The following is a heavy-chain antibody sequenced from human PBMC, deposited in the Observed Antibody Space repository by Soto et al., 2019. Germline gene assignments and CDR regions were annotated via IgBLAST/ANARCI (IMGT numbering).Heavy chain of an antibody. Sequence: ESLKISFKGSGYSFTSYWISWVRQMHGKGLEWMGRIDPSDSYTNYSPSFQGHVTISADKSISTAYLQWSSLKASDTAMYYCARHHPRYSYSSFAYWGQGTLVTVSS. D-gene: IGHD5-18*01. CDR2: IDPSDSYT. V-gene: IGHV5-10-1*01. J-gene: IGHJ4*02. CDR3: ARHHPRYSYSSFAY. CDR1: GYSFTSYW.